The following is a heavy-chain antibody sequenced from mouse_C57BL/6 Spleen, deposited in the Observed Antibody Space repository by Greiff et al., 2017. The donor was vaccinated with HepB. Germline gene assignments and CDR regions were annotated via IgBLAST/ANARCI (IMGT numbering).Heavy chain of an antibody. CDR2: INYDGSST. V-gene: IGHV5-16*01. J-gene: IGHJ2*01. D-gene: IGHD2-5*01. CDR3: ARDNSNGYFAY. Sequence: EVQLVESEGGLVQPGSSMKLSCTASGFTFSDYYMAWVRQVPEKGLEWVANINYDGSSTYYLDSLKSRFIISRDNAKNILYLQMSSLKSEDTATYYCARDNSNGYFAYWGQGTTLTVSS. CDR1: GFTFSDYY.